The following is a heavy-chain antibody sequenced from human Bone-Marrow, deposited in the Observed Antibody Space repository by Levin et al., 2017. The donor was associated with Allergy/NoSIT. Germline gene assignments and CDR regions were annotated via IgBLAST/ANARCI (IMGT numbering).Heavy chain of an antibody. V-gene: IGHV3-23*01. CDR3: AKMEQQLVQGAFQE. CDR1: GFTSAYYA. Sequence: GGSLRLSCAASGFTSAYYAISWVRQAPGKGLEWVSGISGSYDQTFYRDSVKGRFTISRDNSKNTVYLQMKNLRVDDSAIYYCAKMEQQLVQGAFQEWGQGTLVTVSS. J-gene: IGHJ1*01. D-gene: IGHD6-13*01. CDR2: ISGSYDQT.